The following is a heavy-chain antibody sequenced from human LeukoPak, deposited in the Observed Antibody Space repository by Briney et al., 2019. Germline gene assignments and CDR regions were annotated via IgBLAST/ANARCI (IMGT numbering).Heavy chain of an antibody. D-gene: IGHD3-9*01. CDR2: INPNSGGT. CDR1: GYTFTGYY. V-gene: IGHV1-2*02. Sequence: WASVKVSCKASGYTFTGYYMHWVRQAPGQGLEWMGWINPNSGGTNYAQKFQGRVTMTRDTSISTAYMELSRLRSDDTAVYYCARPDILRYFDYWGQGTLVSVSS. CDR3: ARPDILRYFDY. J-gene: IGHJ4*02.